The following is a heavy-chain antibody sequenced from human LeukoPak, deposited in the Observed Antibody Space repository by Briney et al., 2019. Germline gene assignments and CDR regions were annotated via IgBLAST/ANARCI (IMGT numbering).Heavy chain of an antibody. V-gene: IGHV3-49*04. CDR1: GFTFGDYA. CDR3: SRAYSTGWLGINDF. D-gene: IGHD6-19*01. J-gene: IGHJ4*02. CDR2: IRNKANGGTA. Sequence: PGGSLRLSCTASGFTFGDYAMTWVRQAPGKGLEWVGFIRNKANGGTADYAASVKGRFTISRDDSKTIAYLQMNSLKNEDTAVYFCSRAYSTGWLGINDFWGQGALVTVSS.